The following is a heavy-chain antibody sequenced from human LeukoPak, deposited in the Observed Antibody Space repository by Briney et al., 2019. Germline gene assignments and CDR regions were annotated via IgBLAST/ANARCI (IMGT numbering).Heavy chain of an antibody. CDR1: GYTFTSYY. J-gene: IGHJ5*02. Sequence: ASVKVSCKASGYTFTSYYMHWVRQAPGQGLEWMGIINPSGGSTSYAQKFQGRVTMTRDTSTSTVYMELSSLRSEDTAVYYCVRDRPNNWFDPWGQGTLVTVSS. CDR2: INPSGGST. CDR3: VRDRPNNWFDP. V-gene: IGHV1-46*01.